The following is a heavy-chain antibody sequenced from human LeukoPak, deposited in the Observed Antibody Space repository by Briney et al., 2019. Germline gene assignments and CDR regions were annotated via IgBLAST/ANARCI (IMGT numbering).Heavy chain of an antibody. CDR1: GFTFSSYS. CDR3: ARDYYGSGSVIDY. D-gene: IGHD3-10*01. V-gene: IGHV3-21*05. Sequence: GGSLRLSCAASGFTFSSYSMNWVRQAPGKGLEWVSYISSSSSYIYYADSVKGRFTISRDNAKNSLYLQMNSLRAEDTAVYYCARDYYGSGSVIDYWGQGTLVTVSS. J-gene: IGHJ4*02. CDR2: ISSSSSYI.